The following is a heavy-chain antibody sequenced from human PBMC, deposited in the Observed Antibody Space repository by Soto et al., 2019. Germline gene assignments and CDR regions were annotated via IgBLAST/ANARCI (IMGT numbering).Heavy chain of an antibody. CDR3: ARDPAIYSGKFAYGLDV. V-gene: IGHV3-48*03. CDR1: GFTFSNYE. J-gene: IGHJ6*04. Sequence: SGGSLRLSCAASGFTFSNYEMNLVRQAPGKGLEWVSYIGNRGRTIYYADSVKGRFTISRDNAKNSLYLQMNSLRAEDTAVYYCARDPAIYSGKFAYGLDVWGKGTKVTVSS. D-gene: IGHD4-4*01. CDR2: IGNRGRTI.